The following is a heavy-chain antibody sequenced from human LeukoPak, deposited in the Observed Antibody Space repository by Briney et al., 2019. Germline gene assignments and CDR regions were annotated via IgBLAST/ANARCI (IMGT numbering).Heavy chain of an antibody. CDR1: GGSISSSSYY. Sequence: SETLSLTCTVSGGSISSSSYYWSWIRQPPGKGLEWIGYIYYSGSTNYNPSLKSRVTISVDTSKNQFSLKLSSVTAADTAVYYCAGHHSSSWYSYWGQGTLVTVSS. J-gene: IGHJ4*02. D-gene: IGHD6-13*01. V-gene: IGHV4-61*01. CDR2: IYYSGST. CDR3: AGHHSSSWYSY.